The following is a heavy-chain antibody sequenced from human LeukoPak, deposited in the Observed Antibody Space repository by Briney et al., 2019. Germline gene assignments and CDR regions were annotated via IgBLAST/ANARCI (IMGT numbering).Heavy chain of an antibody. Sequence: GGSLRLSCVVAGFTFDMSTMTWVRQAPGKGPEWVAKMKEDGTEIFYAGSVDGRFTISRDNSKNSLYLQMNSLRVEDTAVYYCATGGAPGGRFENWGQGTLVTVSS. CDR1: GFTFDMST. V-gene: IGHV3-7*01. D-gene: IGHD3-16*01. CDR3: ATGGAPGGRFEN. J-gene: IGHJ4*02. CDR2: MKEDGTEI.